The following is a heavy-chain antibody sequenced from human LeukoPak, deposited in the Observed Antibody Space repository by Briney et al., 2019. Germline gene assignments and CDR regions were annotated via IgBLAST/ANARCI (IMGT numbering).Heavy chain of an antibody. CDR1: GYTFTGYY. Sequence: SVKVSCKASGYTFTGYYMHWLPHAPGQGLEWMGRINPNSGGTKYAQKFQGRVTMTRDTSISTAYMELSRLRSDDTAVYYCARWSGYSSSVDYWGQGTLVTVSS. J-gene: IGHJ4*02. V-gene: IGHV1-2*06. CDR3: ARWSGYSSSVDY. D-gene: IGHD6-6*01. CDR2: INPNSGGT.